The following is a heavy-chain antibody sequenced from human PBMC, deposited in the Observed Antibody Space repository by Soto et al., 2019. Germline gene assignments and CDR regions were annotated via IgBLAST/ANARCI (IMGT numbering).Heavy chain of an antibody. CDR1: GGSISSSSYY. J-gene: IGHJ6*02. CDR3: ARLSVVVTAIHYYYYGMDV. CDR2: IYYSGST. V-gene: IGHV4-39*01. Sequence: SETLSLTCTVSGGSISSSSYYWGWIRQPPGKGLEWIGSIYYSGSTYYNPSLKSRVTISVDTSKNQFSLKLSSVTAADTAVYYCARLSVVVTAIHYYYYGMDVWGQGTTVT. D-gene: IGHD2-21*02.